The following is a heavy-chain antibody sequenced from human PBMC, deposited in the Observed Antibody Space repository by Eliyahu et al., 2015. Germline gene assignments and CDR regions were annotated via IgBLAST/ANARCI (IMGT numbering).Heavy chain of an antibody. CDR3: AKDLGMLVVATIIWGDYGMDV. J-gene: IGHJ6*02. D-gene: IGHD5-12*01. Sequence: TFXSYGMHWVRQAPGKGLEWVAVISYDGSNKYYADSVKGRFTISRDNSKNTLYLQMNSLRAEDTAVYYCAKDLGMLVVATIIWGDYGMDVWGQGTTVTVSS. CDR2: ISYDGSNK. CDR1: TFXSYG. V-gene: IGHV3-30*18.